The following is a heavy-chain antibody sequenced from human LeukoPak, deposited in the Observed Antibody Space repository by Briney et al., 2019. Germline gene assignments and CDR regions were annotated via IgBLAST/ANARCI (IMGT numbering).Heavy chain of an antibody. V-gene: IGHV4-61*02. CDR3: ARHSSYDILTGYLEGWFDP. D-gene: IGHD3-9*01. CDR2: IYTSGST. CDR1: GGSISSGSYY. Sequence: PSQTLSLTCTVSGGSISSGSYYWNWIRQPAGEGLEWIGRIYTSGSTNYNPSLKSRVTISVDTSKNQFSLKLSSVTAADTAVYHCARHSSYDILTGYLEGWFDPWGQGTLVTVSS. J-gene: IGHJ5*02.